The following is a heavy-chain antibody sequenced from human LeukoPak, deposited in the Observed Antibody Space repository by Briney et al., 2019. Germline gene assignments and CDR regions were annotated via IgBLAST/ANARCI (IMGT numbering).Heavy chain of an antibody. J-gene: IGHJ4*02. Sequence: SQTLSLTCTVSGVSISSGAYFWSWTRQHPGKGLEWIGYISYSGSTNYNPSLKSRVTISVDTSKNHFSLKLTSVTAADTAVYYCARAATYSYGLFDYWGQGTLVTVSS. V-gene: IGHV4-31*03. D-gene: IGHD5-18*01. CDR3: ARAATYSYGLFDY. CDR1: GVSISSGAYF. CDR2: ISYSGST.